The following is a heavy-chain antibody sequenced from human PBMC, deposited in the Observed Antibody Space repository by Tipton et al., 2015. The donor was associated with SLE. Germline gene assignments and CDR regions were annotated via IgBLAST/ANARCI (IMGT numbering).Heavy chain of an antibody. V-gene: IGHV4-34*01. CDR2: INHSGST. CDR1: GGSFSGYY. CDR3: ARLFAGDYRSVGYRFDP. D-gene: IGHD2-15*01. Sequence: LRLSCAVYGGSFSGYYWSWIRQPPGKGLEWIGEINHSGSTNYNPSLKSRVTMSVDTSKNQISLRLSSVTAADTAVYYCARLFAGDYRSVGYRFDPWGQGILVIVSS. J-gene: IGHJ5*02.